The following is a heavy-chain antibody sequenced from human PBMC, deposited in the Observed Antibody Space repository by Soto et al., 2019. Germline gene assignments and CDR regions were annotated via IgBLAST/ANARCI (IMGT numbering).Heavy chain of an antibody. V-gene: IGHV3-23*01. J-gene: IGHJ4*02. Sequence: GGSLRLSCAASGFTFSSYAMSWVRQAPGKGLECVSAISGSGGSTYYADSVKGRFTISRDNSKNTLYLQMNSLRAEDTAVYYCAKSYDYYDSSGPLSDFDYWGQGTLVTVSS. CDR1: GFTFSSYA. D-gene: IGHD3-22*01. CDR2: ISGSGGST. CDR3: AKSYDYYDSSGPLSDFDY.